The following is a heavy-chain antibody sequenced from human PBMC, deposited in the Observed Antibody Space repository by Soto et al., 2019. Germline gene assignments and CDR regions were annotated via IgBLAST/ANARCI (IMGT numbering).Heavy chain of an antibody. J-gene: IGHJ4*02. CDR1: GFSFEEDG. V-gene: IGHV3-20*04. CDR2: VNWSGENT. D-gene: IGHD3-22*01. CDR3: ARGYYDRSGSFDY. Sequence: EVQLVESGGGVERPGGSLRLSCAASGFSFEEDGMSWVRQAPGKGLEWVSGVNWSGENTGYADSVKGRFTISRDNAKNSLYLQMNSLRVEDTAFYYCARGYYDRSGSFDYWGQGTLVTVSS.